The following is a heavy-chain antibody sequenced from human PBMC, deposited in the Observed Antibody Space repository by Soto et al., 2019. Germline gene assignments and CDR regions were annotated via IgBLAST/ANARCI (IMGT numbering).Heavy chain of an antibody. V-gene: IGHV1-18*01. D-gene: IGHD2-15*01. CDR2: IAVYNGNT. CDR1: GYTFISYG. Sequence: QVQLVQSGAEVKKPGASVKVSCKASGYTFISYGISWVRQAPGQGLEWLGWIAVYNGNTNYAQNLQGRVTMTTDTSASTAYMEVRSLRSDDTCVYYCARDPCSGGGCCRSNRAFDIWGQGTMVTVSS. J-gene: IGHJ3*02. CDR3: ARDPCSGGGCCRSNRAFDI.